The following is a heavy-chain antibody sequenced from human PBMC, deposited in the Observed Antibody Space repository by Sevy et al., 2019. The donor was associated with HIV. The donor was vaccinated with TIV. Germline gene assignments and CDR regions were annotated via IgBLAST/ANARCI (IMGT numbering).Heavy chain of an antibody. D-gene: IGHD4-17*01. CDR3: ASDLPPSATTVAHFDC. CDR1: GFTFSSYE. V-gene: IGHV3-48*03. CDR2: ISNSGTSM. J-gene: IGHJ4*02. Sequence: GGSLRLSCVASGFTFSSYEMNWVRQAPGKGLEWVSYISNSGTSMYYSDSVKGRFTISSDNARNSLYLQMNSLRAEDTAVYYCASDLPPSATTVAHFDCWGQGTLVTVSS.